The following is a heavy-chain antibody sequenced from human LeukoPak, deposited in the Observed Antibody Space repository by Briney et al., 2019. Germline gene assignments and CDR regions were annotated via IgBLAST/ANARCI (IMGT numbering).Heavy chain of an antibody. J-gene: IGHJ4*02. Sequence: EASVKVSCKASGGTFSSYAISRVRQAPGQGLEWMGWISGNNDNPNYGQKFQGRFTVTTDSSTSTAYMELRNLRSDDTAVYYCARDGTSTDDYWGQGTLVTVSS. CDR3: ARDGTSTDDY. D-gene: IGHD2-2*01. CDR1: GGTFSSYA. V-gene: IGHV1-18*01. CDR2: ISGNNDNP.